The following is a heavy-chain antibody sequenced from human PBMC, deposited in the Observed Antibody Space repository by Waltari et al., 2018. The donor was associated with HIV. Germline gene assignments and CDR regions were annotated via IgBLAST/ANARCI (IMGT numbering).Heavy chain of an antibody. V-gene: IGHV4-4*02. D-gene: IGHD3-3*01. Sequence: QVQLQESGPGLVKPSGTLSLTCAVSGGSISSSNWWSWVRPPPGKGLEWIGEIYHSGSTNYNPALKCRVTIAVDKSKNQFSLKLSSVTAADTAVYYCARDGAYYDFWSGYYRNKGWFDPWGQGTLVTVSS. J-gene: IGHJ5*02. CDR2: IYHSGST. CDR1: GGSISSSNW. CDR3: ARDGAYYDFWSGYYRNKGWFDP.